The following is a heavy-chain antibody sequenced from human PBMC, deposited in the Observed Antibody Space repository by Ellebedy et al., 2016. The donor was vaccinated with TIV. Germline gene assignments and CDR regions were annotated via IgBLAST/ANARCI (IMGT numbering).Heavy chain of an antibody. V-gene: IGHV4-59*01. J-gene: IGHJ4*02. D-gene: IGHD2-21*01. CDR3: ARDYWGSLDY. Sequence: SETLSLXXTVSGGSMNNDCWSWIRQPPGKGLEWVGYVCHSGSTNNNPSLKSRLTMSLDTSKNQFSLKLSSVTAADTAVYYCARDYWGSLDYWGQGILVTVSS. CDR1: GGSMNNDC. CDR2: VCHSGST.